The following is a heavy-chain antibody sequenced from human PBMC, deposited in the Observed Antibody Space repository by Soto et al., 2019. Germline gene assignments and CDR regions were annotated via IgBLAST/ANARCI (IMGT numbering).Heavy chain of an antibody. Sequence: WGSLRLSCAASGFTFSSYWMHWVRQAPGKGLVWVSRINSDGSSTSYADSVKGRFTISRDNAKNTLYLQMNSLRAEDTAVYYCARVHLGQGYCPNGVCTAPFDYWGQGTLVTVSS. CDR1: GFTFSSYW. CDR2: INSDGSST. CDR3: ARVHLGQGYCPNGVCTAPFDY. D-gene: IGHD2-8*01. J-gene: IGHJ4*02. V-gene: IGHV3-74*01.